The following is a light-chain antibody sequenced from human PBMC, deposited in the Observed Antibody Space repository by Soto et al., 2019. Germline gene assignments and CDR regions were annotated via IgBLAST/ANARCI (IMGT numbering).Light chain of an antibody. V-gene: IGLV3-21*02. CDR3: QVWDSGPDHVV. J-gene: IGLJ2*01. CDR2: DDT. CDR1: NIGSKS. Sequence: SYELTQSPSMALARGQTATITCGGSNIGSKSVQWYQQKSGQAPVLVVYDDTDRPSGIPERFSGYNSGNTATLTLSRVEAEDEADYSCQVWDSGPDHVVFGGGTKVTLL.